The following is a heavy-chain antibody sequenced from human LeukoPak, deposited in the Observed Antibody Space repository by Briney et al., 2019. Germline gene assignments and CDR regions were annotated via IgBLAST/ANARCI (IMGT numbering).Heavy chain of an antibody. Sequence: GGSLRLSCAASGFTFSTYVMSWVREAPGKGLECVSAISGSGGSTYYADSVKGRFTISRDNSKNTLYLQMNSLGADDTAVYYCAKGNWRYFDYWGQGNLVTVSS. CDR3: AKGNWRYFDY. CDR1: GFTFSTYV. V-gene: IGHV3-23*01. CDR2: ISGSGGST. D-gene: IGHD1-1*01. J-gene: IGHJ4*02.